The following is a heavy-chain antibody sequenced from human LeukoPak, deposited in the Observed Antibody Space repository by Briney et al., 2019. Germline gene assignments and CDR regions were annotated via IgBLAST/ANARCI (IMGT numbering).Heavy chain of an antibody. CDR1: GFTLSNYI. Sequence: GGSLRLSCAVSGFTLSNYIMHWVRQAPGKGLEWVAVISNDGSVKYYADSVKGRFTISRDNSKNTPYLQMNSLRAEDTAVYYCAKDGSGSYSQGLDYWGQGTLVTVSS. J-gene: IGHJ4*02. V-gene: IGHV3-30-3*01. CDR3: AKDGSGSYSQGLDY. CDR2: ISNDGSVK. D-gene: IGHD1-26*01.